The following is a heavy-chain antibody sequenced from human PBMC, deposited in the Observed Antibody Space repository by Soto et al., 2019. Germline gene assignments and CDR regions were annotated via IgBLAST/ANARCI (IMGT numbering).Heavy chain of an antibody. CDR1: GGTFSSYA. J-gene: IGHJ4*02. Sequence: QVQLVQSGAEVKKPGSSVNVSCKASGGTFSSYAISWVRQAPGQGLEWMGGIIPIFGTANYAQQFQGRVTITADKSTSTDYMELSSLISEDTAVYYCSRDHDGIDYWGQGTLVTVSS. CDR3: SRDHDGIDY. CDR2: IIPIFGTA. V-gene: IGHV1-69*06.